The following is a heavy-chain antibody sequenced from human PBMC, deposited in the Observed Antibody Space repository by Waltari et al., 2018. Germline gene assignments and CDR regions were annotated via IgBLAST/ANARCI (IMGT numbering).Heavy chain of an antibody. Sequence: QVQLQESGPGLVKPSETLSLTCTVAGGSISSHYWGWIRQPPGKGLEWIGYIYYSGSTNYNPSLKSRVTISVDTSKNQFSLKLSSVTAADTAVYYCARNEEGVVDGIDYWGQGTLVTVSS. J-gene: IGHJ4*02. CDR2: IYYSGST. V-gene: IGHV4-59*11. CDR1: GGSISSHY. CDR3: ARNEEGVVDGIDY. D-gene: IGHD2-15*01.